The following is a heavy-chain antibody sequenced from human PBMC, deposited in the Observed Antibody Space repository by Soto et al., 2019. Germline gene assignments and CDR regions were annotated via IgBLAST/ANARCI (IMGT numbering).Heavy chain of an antibody. CDR2: VYYSGST. CDR1: VASITRNSYY. V-gene: IGHV4-39*01. D-gene: IGHD2-8*01. Sequence: LXLTCTVSVASITRNSYYWGWILQTPGKGLEWIGSVYYSGSTVYNPSLKSRVTMSVDTSKNQISLSLNSVTAADTAVYFCERPIMVPKAKTAFDIWGQGTMVTV. J-gene: IGHJ3*02. CDR3: ERPIMVPKAKTAFDI.